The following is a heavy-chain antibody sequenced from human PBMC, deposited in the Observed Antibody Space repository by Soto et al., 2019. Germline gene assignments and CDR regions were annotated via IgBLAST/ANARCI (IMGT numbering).Heavy chain of an antibody. CDR3: ARDSDYGDVPFQH. J-gene: IGHJ1*01. Sequence: GGSLRLSCAASGFTFSSYAMHWVRQAPGKGLEWVAVISYDGSNKYYADSVKGRFTISRDNAKNTLYLQMNSLRAEDTAVYYCARDSDYGDVPFQHWGQGTLVTVSS. V-gene: IGHV3-30-3*01. CDR1: GFTFSSYA. D-gene: IGHD4-17*01. CDR2: ISYDGSNK.